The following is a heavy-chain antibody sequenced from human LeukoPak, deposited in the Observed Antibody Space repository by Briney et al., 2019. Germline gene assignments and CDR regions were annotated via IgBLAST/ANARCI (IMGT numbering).Heavy chain of an antibody. CDR1: GFTISSYA. J-gene: IGHJ4*02. CDR2: ISGSGGST. V-gene: IGHV3-23*01. Sequence: GGSLRLSCAASGFTISSYAMSWVRQAPGKGLEWVSAISGSGGSTYYADSVKGRFTISRDNSKNTLYLQMNSLRAEDTAVYYCARGRTAYCSSTSCYTSDYWGQGTLVTVSS. D-gene: IGHD2-2*02. CDR3: ARGRTAYCSSTSCYTSDY.